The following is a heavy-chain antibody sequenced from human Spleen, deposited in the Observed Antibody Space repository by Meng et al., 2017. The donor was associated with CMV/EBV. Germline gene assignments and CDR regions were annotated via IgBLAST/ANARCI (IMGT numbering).Heavy chain of an antibody. CDR2: IYYDGTT. Sequence: IRSGRYYWGWIRQPPGKGLEWIGTIYYDGTTYYSPSLESRVTISVDTSKNQFSLSLNFVTAADTAVYYCARAMYYYDSSDYSGNWFDPWGQGTLVTVSS. V-gene: IGHV4-39*07. CDR1: IRSGRYY. CDR3: ARAMYYYDSSDYSGNWFDP. J-gene: IGHJ5*02. D-gene: IGHD3-22*01.